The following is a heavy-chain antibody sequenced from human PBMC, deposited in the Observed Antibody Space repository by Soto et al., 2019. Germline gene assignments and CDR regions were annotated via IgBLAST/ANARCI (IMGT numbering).Heavy chain of an antibody. D-gene: IGHD3-10*01. V-gene: IGHV3-23*01. CDR3: ASDHYYYGSGSYYTPRTKFDY. CDR1: GFTFSSYA. CDR2: ISGSGGST. Sequence: GGSLRLSCAASGFTFSSYAMSWVRQAPGKGLEWVSAISGSGGSTYYADSVKGRFTISRDNSKNTLYLQMNSLRAEDTAVYYCASDHYYYGSGSYYTPRTKFDYWGQGTLVTVSS. J-gene: IGHJ4*02.